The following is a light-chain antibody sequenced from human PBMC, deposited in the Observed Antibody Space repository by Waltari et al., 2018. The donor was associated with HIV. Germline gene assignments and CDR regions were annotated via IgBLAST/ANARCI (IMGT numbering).Light chain of an antibody. CDR2: EVT. CDR3: CSYTGTGVL. CDR1: SSDVGAYNL. Sequence: QSALTQPASVSGSPGQSITISCTGTSSDVGAYNLVSWYQQHPGTAPKLMIFEVTKRPSGVSDRFSGSRSGNTASLTISGLQAEDEGDYYCCSYTGTGVLFGRGTKLTVL. J-gene: IGLJ2*01. V-gene: IGLV2-23*02.